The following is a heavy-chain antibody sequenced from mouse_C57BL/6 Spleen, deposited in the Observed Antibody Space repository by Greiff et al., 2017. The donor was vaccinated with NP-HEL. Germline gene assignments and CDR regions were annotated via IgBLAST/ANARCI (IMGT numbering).Heavy chain of an antibody. CDR2: IDPETGGT. J-gene: IGHJ3*01. CDR1: GYTFTDYE. Sequence: QVHVKQSGAELVRPGASVTLSCKASGYTFTDYEMHWVKQTPVHGLEWIGAIDPETGGTAYNQKFKGKAILTADKSSSTAYMELRSLTSEDSAVYYCTSSSAWFAYWGQGTLVTVSA. CDR3: TSSSAWFAY. V-gene: IGHV1-15*01. D-gene: IGHD3-1*01.